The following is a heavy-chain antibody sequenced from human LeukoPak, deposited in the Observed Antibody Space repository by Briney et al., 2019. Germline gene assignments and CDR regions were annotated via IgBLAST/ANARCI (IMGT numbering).Heavy chain of an antibody. D-gene: IGHD3-3*01. J-gene: IGHJ4*02. CDR1: GYTFSGYY. CDR2: INPNSGGT. CDR3: ARDQNDFWSGYYYDY. V-gene: IGHV1-2*02. Sequence: GASVKLSCKACGYTFSGYYMHWVRQVPGQGLEWMGWINPNSGGTNYAQKFQGRVTMTRDTSISTAYMELSRLRSDDTAVYYCARDQNDFWSGYYYDYWGQGTLVTVSS.